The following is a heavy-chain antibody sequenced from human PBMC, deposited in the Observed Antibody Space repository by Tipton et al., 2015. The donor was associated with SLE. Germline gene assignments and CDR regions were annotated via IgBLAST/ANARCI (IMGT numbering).Heavy chain of an antibody. V-gene: IGHV4-61*02. CDR3: ARDNPLYCSGGSCRDAFDI. D-gene: IGHD2-15*01. J-gene: IGHJ3*02. CDR2: IYTSGST. Sequence: TLSLTCTVSGGSISSGSYYWSWIRQPAGKGLEWIGRIYTSGSTNYNPSLKSRVTMSVDTSKNQFSLKLSSVTAADTAVYYCARDNPLYCSGGSCRDAFDIWGQGTMVTVSS. CDR1: GGSISSGSYY.